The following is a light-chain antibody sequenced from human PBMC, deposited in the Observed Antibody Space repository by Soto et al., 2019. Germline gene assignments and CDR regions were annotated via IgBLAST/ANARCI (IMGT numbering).Light chain of an antibody. CDR3: HHYCTSVPHT. J-gene: IGKJ2*01. CDR2: GAS. CDR1: QSVDSHS. Sequence: IVLTQSPDTLSFSPGDRATLSCRASQSVDSHSLAWYQLQLGEPTRLLSYGASNRATGIPDRFSGSGSGTDFSPTIKRPEPEDFSLSYCHHYCTSVPHTFGQGTNLQIK. V-gene: IGKV3-20*01.